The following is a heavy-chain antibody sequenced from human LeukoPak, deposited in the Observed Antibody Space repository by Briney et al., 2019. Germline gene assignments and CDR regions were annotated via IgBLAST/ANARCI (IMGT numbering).Heavy chain of an antibody. CDR2: ISSSGSTI. J-gene: IGHJ4*02. D-gene: IGHD6-13*01. V-gene: IGHV3-11*01. CDR1: GFTFSDYY. CDR3: AKAPYSTSWYYFDY. Sequence: GGSLRLSCAASGFTFSDYYMGWIRQAPGKGREWVSYISSSGSTIYYADSVKGRFTISRDNAKNSLYLQMDSLRAEDTAVYYCAKAPYSTSWYYFDYWGQGTLVTVSS.